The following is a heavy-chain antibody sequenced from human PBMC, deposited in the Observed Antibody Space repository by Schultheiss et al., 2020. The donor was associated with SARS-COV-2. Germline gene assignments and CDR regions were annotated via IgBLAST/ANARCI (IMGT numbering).Heavy chain of an antibody. CDR3: AKIGTVAGTLDY. Sequence: SVKVSCKASGGTFSSYAISWVRQAPGQGLEWMGGIIPIFGTANYAQKFQGRVTITADESTSTAYMELSSLRSEDTAVYYCAKIGTVAGTLDYWGQGTLVTVSS. D-gene: IGHD6-19*01. CDR2: IIPIFGTA. J-gene: IGHJ4*02. CDR1: GGTFSSYA. V-gene: IGHV1-69*13.